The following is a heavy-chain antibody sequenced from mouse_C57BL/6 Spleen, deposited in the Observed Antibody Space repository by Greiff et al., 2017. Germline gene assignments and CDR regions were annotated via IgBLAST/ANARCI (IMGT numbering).Heavy chain of an antibody. CDR1: GYAFSSSW. CDR3: ARSTTVVFDY. Sequence: QVQLKQSGPELVKPGASVKISCKASGYAFSSSWMNWVKQRPGKGLEWIGRIYPGDGDTNYNGKFKGKATLTADKSSSTAYMQLSSPTSEDSAVYFCARSTTVVFDYWGQGTTLTVSS. V-gene: IGHV1-82*01. J-gene: IGHJ2*01. D-gene: IGHD1-1*01. CDR2: IYPGDGDT.